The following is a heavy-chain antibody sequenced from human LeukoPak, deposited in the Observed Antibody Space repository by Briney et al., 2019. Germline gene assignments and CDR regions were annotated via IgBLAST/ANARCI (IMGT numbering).Heavy chain of an antibody. V-gene: IGHV1-2*02. D-gene: IGHD1-26*01. CDR1: GYTFTDYY. J-gene: IGHJ4*02. CDR2: INPNSGGT. Sequence: ASVKVSCKASGYTFTDYYMHWVRQAPGQGLEWMGWINPNSGGTHYAQKFQGRVTMTRVTSISTAYMELSRLTSDDTAVYYCARGGRIVGASGLMFDYWGQETLITVSS. CDR3: ARGGRIVGASGLMFDY.